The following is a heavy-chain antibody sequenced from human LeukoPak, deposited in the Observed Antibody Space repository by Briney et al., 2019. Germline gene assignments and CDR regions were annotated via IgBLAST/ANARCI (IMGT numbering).Heavy chain of an antibody. CDR1: GGSFSGYY. D-gene: IGHD1-26*01. V-gene: IGHV4-34*01. CDR2: INHSGST. Sequence: PSETLSLTCAVYGGSFSGYYWSWIRQPPGKGLEWIGEINHSGSTNYNPSLKSRVTISVDTSKNQFSLKLSSVTAADRAVYYCARGRIVGAPSLNYWGQGTLVTVSS. J-gene: IGHJ4*02. CDR3: ARGRIVGAPSLNY.